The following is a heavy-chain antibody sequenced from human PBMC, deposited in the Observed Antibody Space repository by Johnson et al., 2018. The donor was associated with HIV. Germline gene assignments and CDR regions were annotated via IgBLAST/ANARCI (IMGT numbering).Heavy chain of an antibody. CDR3: TGGRDLRAFDI. Sequence: VQLVESGGGLVKPGGSLRLSCAASGFSFSNAWMNWFRQAPGKGLEWVSFIRSKAYGETTEYAASVNGRFTISRDDSKSVAFLQMNSLKTEDTAVYFCTGGRDLRAFDIWGQGTMVTVSS. D-gene: IGHD2-21*02. CDR1: GFSFSNAW. V-gene: IGHV3-49*05. CDR2: IRSKAYGETT. J-gene: IGHJ3*02.